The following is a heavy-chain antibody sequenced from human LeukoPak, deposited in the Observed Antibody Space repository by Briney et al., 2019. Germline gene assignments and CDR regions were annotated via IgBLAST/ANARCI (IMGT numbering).Heavy chain of an antibody. D-gene: IGHD6-19*01. Sequence: PGGSLRLSCAASGFSFSSYAMSWVRQAPGKGLEWVSAISGSGGSTYYADSVKGRFTISRDNSKNTPYLQMNSLRAEDTAVYYCAKDPSVAVAGTLDYWGQGTLVTVSS. CDR1: GFSFSSYA. CDR3: AKDPSVAVAGTLDY. V-gene: IGHV3-23*01. J-gene: IGHJ4*02. CDR2: ISGSGGST.